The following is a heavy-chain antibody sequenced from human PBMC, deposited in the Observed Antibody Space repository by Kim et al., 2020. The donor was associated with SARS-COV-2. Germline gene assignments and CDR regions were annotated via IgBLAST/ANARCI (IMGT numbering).Heavy chain of an antibody. D-gene: IGHD2-2*01. V-gene: IGHV4-4*02. J-gene: IGHJ5*02. CDR1: GGSISSSNW. Sequence: SETLSLTCAVSGGSISSSNWWSWVRQPPGKGLEWIGEIYHSGSTNYNPSLKSRVTISVDKSKNQFSLKLSSVTAADTAVYYCARDQDGSTSGAAFDPWGQGTLVTVSS. CDR3: ARDQDGSTSGAAFDP. CDR2: IYHSGST.